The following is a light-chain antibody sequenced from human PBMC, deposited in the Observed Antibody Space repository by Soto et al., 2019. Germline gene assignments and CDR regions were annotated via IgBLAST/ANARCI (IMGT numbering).Light chain of an antibody. CDR1: QSVTNSY. CDR3: QQYNNWGT. Sequence: PGERATLSCRASQSVTNSYLAWYQQKPGQAPRPLIYGVSNRATGIPARFSGSGSGTEFTLTISSLQSEDFAVYYCQQYNNWGTFGGGTKVDIK. V-gene: IGKV3-15*01. CDR2: GVS. J-gene: IGKJ4*01.